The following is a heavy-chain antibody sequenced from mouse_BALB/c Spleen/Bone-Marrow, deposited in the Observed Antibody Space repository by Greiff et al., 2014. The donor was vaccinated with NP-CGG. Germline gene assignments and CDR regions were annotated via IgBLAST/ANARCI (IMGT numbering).Heavy chain of an antibody. Sequence: EVQLVESGAELVKPGASVKLSCTASGFNIKDTYMHWVKQRPERGLEWIGRIDPANGNTKYDPKFQGKATITADTSSNTAYLQLSSLTSEDTAVYYCAVYDYEGFAYWGQGTLVTVSA. CDR2: IDPANGNT. CDR1: GFNIKDTY. J-gene: IGHJ3*01. D-gene: IGHD2-4*01. CDR3: AVYDYEGFAY. V-gene: IGHV14-3*02.